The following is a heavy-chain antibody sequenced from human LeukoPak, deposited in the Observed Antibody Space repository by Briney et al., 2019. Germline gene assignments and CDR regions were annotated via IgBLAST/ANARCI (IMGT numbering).Heavy chain of an antibody. CDR1: GFTFGTDW. CDR3: GGGGYLLDY. J-gene: IGHJ4*02. Sequence: PGGSLRLSCAASGFTFGTDWMIWVRQAPGKGLVWVSRINSDGSSISYADSVKGRFTISRDNAKNTLYLQMNSLRAEDTAVYYCGGGGYLLDYWGQGTLVTVSS. D-gene: IGHD1-26*01. CDR2: INSDGSSI. V-gene: IGHV3-74*01.